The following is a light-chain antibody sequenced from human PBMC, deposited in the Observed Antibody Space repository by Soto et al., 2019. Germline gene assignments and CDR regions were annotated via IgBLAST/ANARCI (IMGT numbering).Light chain of an antibody. CDR1: QSIDSW. Sequence: EIRMSQSPSTLSASIGDRVTITCRASQSIDSWLAWYQHKPGKAPKLLIFKASTLETGVPSRFSGSGSETEFTLTISSLQPDDSATYYCQPYNSYSRTFGQGTKVDIK. V-gene: IGKV1-5*03. J-gene: IGKJ1*01. CDR2: KAS. CDR3: QPYNSYSRT.